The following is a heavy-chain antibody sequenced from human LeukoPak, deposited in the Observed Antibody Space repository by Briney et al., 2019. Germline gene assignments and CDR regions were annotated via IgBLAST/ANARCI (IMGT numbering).Heavy chain of an antibody. CDR1: GYTFTGYY. D-gene: IGHD3-22*01. J-gene: IGHJ4*02. CDR3: AKDVDYYDSSGYPDY. CDR2: INPNSGGT. Sequence: GASVKVSCKASGYTFTGYYMHWVRQAPGQGLEWMGWINPNSGGTNYAQKFQGRVTMTRDTSISTAYMELSRLRSDDTAVYYCAKDVDYYDSSGYPDYWGQGTLVTVSS. V-gene: IGHV1-2*02.